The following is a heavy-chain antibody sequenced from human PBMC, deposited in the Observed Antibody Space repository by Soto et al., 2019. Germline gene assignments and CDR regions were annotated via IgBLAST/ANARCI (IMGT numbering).Heavy chain of an antibody. CDR1: GGTFSSYA. Sequence: QVQLVQSGAEVKKPGSSVKVSCKASGGTFSSYAISWVRQAPGQGLEWMGGIIPIFGTANYAQKFQGRVTITADESTSTAYMELSSLRSEDTAVYYCAKGGHYCSSTGCYLRWDYYYGMDVWGQGTTVTVSS. V-gene: IGHV1-69*01. J-gene: IGHJ6*02. CDR3: AKGGHYCSSTGCYLRWDYYYGMDV. CDR2: IIPIFGTA. D-gene: IGHD2-2*01.